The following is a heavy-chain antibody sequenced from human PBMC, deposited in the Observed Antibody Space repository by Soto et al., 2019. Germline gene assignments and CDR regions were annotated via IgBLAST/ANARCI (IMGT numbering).Heavy chain of an antibody. D-gene: IGHD6-13*01. V-gene: IGHV1-69*02. Sequence: QVQLVQSGAEVKKPGTSVKVSCKASGGTFSSYTISWVRQAPGQGLEWMGRILPILGIANYAQKFQGRVTITADKSTSPAYVELSSLRSEDTAVYYCASGSSSSQFDYWGQGTLVTVSS. CDR3: ASGSSSSQFDY. J-gene: IGHJ4*02. CDR1: GGTFSSYT. CDR2: ILPILGIA.